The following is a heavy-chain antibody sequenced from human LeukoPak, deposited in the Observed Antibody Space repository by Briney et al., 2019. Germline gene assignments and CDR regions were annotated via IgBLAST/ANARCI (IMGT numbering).Heavy chain of an antibody. CDR3: AKGGVLRYFDWLGYYYYYMDV. CDR2: ISGSGGST. D-gene: IGHD3-9*01. J-gene: IGHJ6*03. V-gene: IGHV3-23*01. Sequence: GGSLRLSCAASGFTFSSYAMSWVRQAPGKGLEWVSAISGSGGSTYYADSVKGRFTISRDNSKNTLYLQMNSLRAEDTAVYYCAKGGVLRYFDWLGYYYYYMDVWGKGTTVTISS. CDR1: GFTFSSYA.